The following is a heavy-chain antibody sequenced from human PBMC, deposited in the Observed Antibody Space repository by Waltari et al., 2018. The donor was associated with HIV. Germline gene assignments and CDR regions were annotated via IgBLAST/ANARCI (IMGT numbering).Heavy chain of an antibody. D-gene: IGHD6-6*01. CDR2: IYYSGST. CDR1: GGSISSYY. V-gene: IGHV4-59*01. J-gene: IGHJ6*02. CDR3: AGDPYSSSVPWYYGMDV. Sequence: QVQLQESGPGLVKPSETLSLTCTVSGGSISSYYWSWIRQPPGKGLEWIGYIYYSGSTNYNPSLKSRVTISVDTSKNQFSRKLSSVTAADTAVYYCAGDPYSSSVPWYYGMDVWGQGTTVTVSS.